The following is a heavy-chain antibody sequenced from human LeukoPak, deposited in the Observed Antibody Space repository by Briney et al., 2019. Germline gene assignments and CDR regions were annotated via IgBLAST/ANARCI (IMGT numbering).Heavy chain of an antibody. CDR2: IYLGDSDI. J-gene: IGHJ4*02. CDR3: ASHHSSGWTLDY. D-gene: IGHD6-19*01. V-gene: IGHV5-51*01. CDR1: GYSSTSLW. Sequence: GESLKFSCKGSGYSSTSLWIAWVRQMPGKGLEWMGIIYLGDSDIRYSPSFQGQVTISADKSISTAYLQWSSLKASDTAMYYCASHHSSGWTLDYWGQGTLVTVSS.